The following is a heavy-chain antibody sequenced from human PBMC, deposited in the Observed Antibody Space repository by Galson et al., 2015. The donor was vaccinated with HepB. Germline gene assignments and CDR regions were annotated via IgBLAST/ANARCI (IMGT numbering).Heavy chain of an antibody. Sequence: SVKVSCKASGYSLTNFAISWVRQAPGQGLEWMGWISSYVGKTNYAQKFQGRVTMTTDISTTTTYMELGSLGSDDTAVYYCGREYCDGGSCYGVDFWGQGTLVTVSS. CDR2: ISSYVGKT. V-gene: IGHV1-18*01. CDR1: GYSLTNFA. J-gene: IGHJ4*02. D-gene: IGHD2-15*01. CDR3: GREYCDGGSCYGVDF.